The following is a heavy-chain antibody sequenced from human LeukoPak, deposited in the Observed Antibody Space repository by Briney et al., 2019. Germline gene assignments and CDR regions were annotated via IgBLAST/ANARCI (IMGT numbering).Heavy chain of an antibody. CDR1: GGSISTYY. J-gene: IGHJ4*02. Sequence: PAETLSLTCTVSGGSISTYYWSWIRQPPGKGLEWIGYKYYSGSTNYNPSLKSRVTISVDTSKNQFSLRLSSVTAADTAVYYCAASYYYYSSGPRPYYFDFWGQGTLVTVSS. CDR3: AASYYYYSSGPRPYYFDF. D-gene: IGHD3-22*01. V-gene: IGHV4-59*08. CDR2: KYYSGST.